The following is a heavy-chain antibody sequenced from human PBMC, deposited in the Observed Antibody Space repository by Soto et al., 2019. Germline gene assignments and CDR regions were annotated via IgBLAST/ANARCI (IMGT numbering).Heavy chain of an antibody. CDR2: IHGDGGKI. CDR1: GFMFSAYW. D-gene: IGHD5-18*01. V-gene: IGHV3-7*01. CDR3: ARDFYGGYTYGPGDY. J-gene: IGHJ4*02. Sequence: GGSLRLSCAASGFMFSAYWMSWVRQAPGKGLEWVANIHGDGGKIYYVDSVKGRFTVSRDNAKRSLYLQMNSLRAEDTAVYYCARDFYGGYTYGPGDYWGQGALVTVSS.